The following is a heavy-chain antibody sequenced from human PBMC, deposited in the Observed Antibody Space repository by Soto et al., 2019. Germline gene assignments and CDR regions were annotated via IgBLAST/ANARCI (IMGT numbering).Heavy chain of an antibody. J-gene: IGHJ6*02. D-gene: IGHD6-13*01. CDR1: GGSISSSSYY. CDR2: IYYSGST. Sequence: SETLSLTCTVSGGSISSSSYYWGWIRQPPGKGLEWIGSIYYSGSTYYNPSLKSRVTISVDTSKNQFSLKLSSVTAADTAVYYCTTLGVGEQQLVQVNYYYYYGMDVWDQGTTDTVS. V-gene: IGHV4-39*01. CDR3: TTLGVGEQQLVQVNYYYYYGMDV.